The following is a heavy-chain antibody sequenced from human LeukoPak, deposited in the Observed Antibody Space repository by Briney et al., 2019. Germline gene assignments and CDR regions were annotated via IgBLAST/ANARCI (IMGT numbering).Heavy chain of an antibody. CDR3: ARDRCNGGGCSSWNSMDV. CDR1: GGTFTAYY. J-gene: IGHJ6*03. Sequence: VASVRVSCKASGGTFTAYYMHWGRQAPGQGVECMGWIHPNSVGTKFAHKFQGGVTLSRDASLTTVYMESRSIRSDDTAIYYSARDRCNGGGCSSWNSMDVWGKGTMVTVSS. V-gene: IGHV1-2*07. CDR2: IHPNSVGT. D-gene: IGHD2-15*01.